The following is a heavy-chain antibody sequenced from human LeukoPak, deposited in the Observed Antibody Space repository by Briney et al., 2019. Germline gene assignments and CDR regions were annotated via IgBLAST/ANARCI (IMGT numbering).Heavy chain of an antibody. CDR1: GGTFSSYA. J-gene: IGHJ6*02. CDR2: IIPIFGTA. CDR3: ASPTLDDIYYYYGMDV. D-gene: IGHD3-22*01. V-gene: IGHV1-69*13. Sequence: GASVKVSCKASGGTFSSYAISWVRQAPGQGLEWVGGIIPIFGTANYAQKFQGRVTITADESTSTAYMELSSLRSEDTAVYYCASPTLDDIYYYYGMDVWGQGTTVTVSS.